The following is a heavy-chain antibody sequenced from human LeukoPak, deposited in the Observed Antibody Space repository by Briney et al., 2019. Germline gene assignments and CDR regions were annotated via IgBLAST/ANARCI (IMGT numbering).Heavy chain of an antibody. CDR1: GYSFTNYW. V-gene: IGHV5-51*01. J-gene: IGHJ3*02. D-gene: IGHD3-10*01. Sequence: GESLKISCKGSGYSFTNYWIAWVRQMPAQGLEWMAIIYPGDSDARYSPSFQGQVTISVDKSISTTYLRRSSLKASDTAMYYCARRGWGFGEPKRDHDTFDIWGQGTMVTVSS. CDR2: IYPGDSDA. CDR3: ARRGWGFGEPKRDHDTFDI.